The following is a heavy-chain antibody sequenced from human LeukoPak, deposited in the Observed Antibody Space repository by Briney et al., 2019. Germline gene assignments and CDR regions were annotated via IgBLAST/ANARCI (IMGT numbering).Heavy chain of an antibody. Sequence: SETLSLTCTDPGGSISSSYWRWSWHRAREGLEWVGRIYTSGSTNYNPSLKSRVTMSVDTSKNQFSLKLSSVTAADTAVYYCARDRDGYDEGDAFDIWGQGTMVTVSS. CDR3: ARDRDGYDEGDAFDI. V-gene: IGHV4-4*07. CDR2: IYTSGST. J-gene: IGHJ3*02. CDR1: GGSISSSY. D-gene: IGHD5-12*01.